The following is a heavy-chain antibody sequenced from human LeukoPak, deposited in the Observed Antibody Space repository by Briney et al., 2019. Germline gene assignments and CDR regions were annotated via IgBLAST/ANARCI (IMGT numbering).Heavy chain of an antibody. V-gene: IGHV3-30*04. D-gene: IGHD3-22*01. Sequence: GGSLRLSCAASGFTFSSYAMHWVRQAPGKGLEWVAVISYDGSNKYYADSVKGRFTISRDNSKNTLYLQMNSLRAEDTAVYYCAKDMDYYDSSGYYLPIYMDVWGKGTTVTVSS. CDR1: GFTFSSYA. CDR3: AKDMDYYDSSGYYLPIYMDV. J-gene: IGHJ6*03. CDR2: ISYDGSNK.